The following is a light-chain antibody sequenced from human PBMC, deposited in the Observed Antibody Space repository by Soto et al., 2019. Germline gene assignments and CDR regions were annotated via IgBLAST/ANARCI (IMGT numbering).Light chain of an antibody. Sequence: DIPMTQSPSSLSASVGDRVTITCRASQSISSYLNWYQQKPGKAPKLLSYAASSLQSGVPSRFSGSGSGTDFTLIISSLQPEDFATYYCQQSYSTPFTFVPGTKVDIK. V-gene: IGKV1-39*01. CDR2: AAS. J-gene: IGKJ3*01. CDR1: QSISSY. CDR3: QQSYSTPFT.